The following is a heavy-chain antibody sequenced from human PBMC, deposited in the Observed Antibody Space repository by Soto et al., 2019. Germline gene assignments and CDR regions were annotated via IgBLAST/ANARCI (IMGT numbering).Heavy chain of an antibody. V-gene: IGHV2-5*02. J-gene: IGHJ4*02. D-gene: IGHD2-2*01. CDR3: ALSSTSVHLDY. Sequence: FSGVAVNINKKGVGWIRQPPGKALEWLALIYWDDDKRYSPSLKSRLTITKDTSKNQVVLTMTNMDPVDTATYYCALSSTSVHLDYWGQGTLVTVSS. CDR1: GVAVNINKKG. CDR2: IYWDDDK.